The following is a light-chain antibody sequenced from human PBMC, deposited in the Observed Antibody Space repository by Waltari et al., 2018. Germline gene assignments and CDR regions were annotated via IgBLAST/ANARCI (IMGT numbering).Light chain of an antibody. Sequence: DIVMTQTPLSLSVSPGQPASISCKSSQSLLHRDGKTYLYWYLKRPGQSPQLLITEGSSRFSGVPDRCSGCGSGTDFTLKISRVEAEDVGLYYCMQGVHLPLTFGGGTKVEIQ. CDR1: QSLLHRDGKTY. V-gene: IGKV2-29*03. CDR2: EGS. CDR3: MQGVHLPLT. J-gene: IGKJ4*01.